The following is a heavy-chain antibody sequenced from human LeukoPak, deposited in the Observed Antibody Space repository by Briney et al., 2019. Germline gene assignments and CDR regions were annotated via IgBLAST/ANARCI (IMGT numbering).Heavy chain of an antibody. CDR3: AKAEADDYVWGSYRYPRIDY. CDR1: GFTFSSYG. Sequence: GGSLRLSCAASGFTFSSYGMHWVRQAPGKGLEWVAFIRYDGSNKYYADSVKGRFTISRDNSKNTLYLQMNSLRAEDTAVYYCAKAEADDYVWGSYRYPRIDYWGQGTLVTVSS. CDR2: IRYDGSNK. J-gene: IGHJ4*02. V-gene: IGHV3-30*02. D-gene: IGHD3-16*02.